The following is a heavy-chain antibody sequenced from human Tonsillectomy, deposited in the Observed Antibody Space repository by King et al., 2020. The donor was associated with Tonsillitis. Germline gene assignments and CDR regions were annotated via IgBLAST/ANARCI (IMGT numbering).Heavy chain of an antibody. J-gene: IGHJ1*01. Sequence: VQLVESGAEVKKPGESLKISCKGSGYSFTHYWIAWVRQMPGKGLEWMGIIYPGDSDTRYSPSLQGQVTISADKSINTAYLHWSSLKASDTAMYYCARQSDDVWSKHFQLWGQGTLVTVSS. D-gene: IGHD3-3*01. CDR2: IYPGDSDT. V-gene: IGHV5-51*01. CDR1: GYSFTHYW. CDR3: ARQSDDVWSKHFQL.